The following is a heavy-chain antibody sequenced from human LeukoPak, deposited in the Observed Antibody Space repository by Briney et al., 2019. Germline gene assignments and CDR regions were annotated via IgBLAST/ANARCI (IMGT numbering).Heavy chain of an antibody. Sequence: PGGSLRLSCAPSIVTFRGVARSWLRQAPGKGLEWVSSISGSGGDTYYADSVTGRFTISRDNSKDTLYLQMNSLRAEDTAVYYCAEELRYWYFDLWGRGTLVTVSS. J-gene: IGHJ2*01. CDR3: AEELRYWYFDL. CDR2: ISGSGGDT. CDR1: IVTFRGVA. V-gene: IGHV3-23*01.